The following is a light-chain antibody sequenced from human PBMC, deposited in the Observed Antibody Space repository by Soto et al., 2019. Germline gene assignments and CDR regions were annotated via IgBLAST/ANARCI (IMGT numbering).Light chain of an antibody. J-gene: IGKJ5*01. Sequence: DIPMTQSPSSLSASVGDRVTITCRASQGISNFLAWYQQKPGKVPKLLISAASTLQSGVPSRFSGSGSGTDFTLTITSLQPEDVATYYCQKYSSLITFGQGTRLGIK. CDR2: AAS. CDR1: QGISNF. CDR3: QKYSSLIT. V-gene: IGKV1-27*01.